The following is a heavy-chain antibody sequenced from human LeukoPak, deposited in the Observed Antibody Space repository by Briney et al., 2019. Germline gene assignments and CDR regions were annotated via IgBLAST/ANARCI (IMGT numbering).Heavy chain of an antibody. CDR3: ARDFGGAIAVAGTGTFDY. CDR1: GFTFSSYG. CDR2: IWYDGSNE. Sequence: PGGSLRLSCAASGFTFSSYGMHWVRQAPGKGLEWVAVIWYDGSNEYCADSVKGRFTISRDNSKNTLYLQMNSLRAEDTAVYYCARDFGGAIAVAGTGTFDYWGQGTLVTVSS. D-gene: IGHD6-19*01. V-gene: IGHV3-33*01. J-gene: IGHJ4*02.